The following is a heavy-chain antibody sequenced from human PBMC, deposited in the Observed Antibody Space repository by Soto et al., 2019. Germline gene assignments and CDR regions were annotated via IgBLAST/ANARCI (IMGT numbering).Heavy chain of an antibody. CDR3: AKDVVVITTDGMDV. CDR1: GFTFSSYA. Sequence: VGSLRLSCAASGFTFSSYAMSWVRQAPGKGLEWVSAISGSGGSTYYADSVKGRFTISRDNSKNTLYLQMNSLRAEDTAVYYCAKDVVVITTDGMDVWGQGTTVTSP. D-gene: IGHD3-22*01. J-gene: IGHJ6*02. CDR2: ISGSGGST. V-gene: IGHV3-23*01.